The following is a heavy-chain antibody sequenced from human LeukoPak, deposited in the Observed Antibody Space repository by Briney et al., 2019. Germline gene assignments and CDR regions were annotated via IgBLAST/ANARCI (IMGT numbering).Heavy chain of an antibody. CDR3: ARAVIATFDY. D-gene: IGHD2/OR15-2a*01. CDR2: ISSSGSTI. J-gene: IGHJ4*02. CDR1: GFTFSSYE. V-gene: IGHV3-48*03. Sequence: PGGSLRLSCAASGFTFSSYEMNWVRQAPGKGLEWVSYISSSGSTIYYADSVKGRFTISRDNAKNSPYLQMNSLRAEDTAVYYCARAVIATFDYWGRGTLVTVSS.